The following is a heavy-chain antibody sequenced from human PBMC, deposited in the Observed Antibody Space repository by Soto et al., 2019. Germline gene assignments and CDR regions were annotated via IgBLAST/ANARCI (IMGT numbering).Heavy chain of an antibody. D-gene: IGHD3-3*01. J-gene: IGHJ5*02. Sequence: ALLKVFCRAYGYSFCSYGIRWERQAPGQGIELMGWVSAYNSNTNYAQKLQGRATMTTDTSTSTAYVELRSLRYDDTAVYYCARDGPGITHFGVVLNWFDPWGQGTLVTVS. CDR2: VSAYNSNT. CDR3: ARDGPGITHFGVVLNWFDP. V-gene: IGHV1-18*04. CDR1: GYSFCSYG.